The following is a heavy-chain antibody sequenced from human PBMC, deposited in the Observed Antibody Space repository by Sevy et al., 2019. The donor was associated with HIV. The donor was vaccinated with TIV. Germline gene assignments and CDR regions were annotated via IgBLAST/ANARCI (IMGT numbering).Heavy chain of an antibody. D-gene: IGHD2-2*02. CDR3: EKDRRYCSSTSCYTYYYYGMDV. CDR1: GFTFDDYT. J-gene: IGHJ6*02. V-gene: IGHV3-43*01. Sequence: GGSLRLSCAASGFTFDDYTMHWVRQAPGKGLEWVSLISWDGGSTYYVDSVKGRFTISRDNSKNSLYLQMNSLRTEDTALYYCEKDRRYCSSTSCYTYYYYGMDVWGQGTTVTVSS. CDR2: ISWDGGST.